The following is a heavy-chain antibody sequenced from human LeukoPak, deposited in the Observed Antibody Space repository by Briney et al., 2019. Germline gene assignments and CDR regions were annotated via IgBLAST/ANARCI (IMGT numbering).Heavy chain of an antibody. CDR2: INAGNGNT. CDR3: AGKWLVDAFDI. V-gene: IGHV1-3*01. D-gene: IGHD6-19*01. J-gene: IGHJ3*02. Sequence: GASVKVSCKASGYTFTGYYMHWVRQAPGQGPEWMGWINAGNGNTKYSQKFQGRVTITRDTSASTAYMELSSLRSEDTAVYYCAGKWLVDAFDIWGQGTMVTVSS. CDR1: GYTFTGYY.